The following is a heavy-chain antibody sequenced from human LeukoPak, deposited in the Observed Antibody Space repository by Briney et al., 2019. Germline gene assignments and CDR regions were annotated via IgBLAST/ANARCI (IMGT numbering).Heavy chain of an antibody. CDR3: ARDNYDSSGYYFD. V-gene: IGHV3-48*03. CDR2: ISSSGSTT. J-gene: IGHJ4*02. Sequence: QPGGSLRLSCAASGFTFSSYEMNWVRQAPGKGLEWVSYISSSGSTTHYADSVKGRFTISGDNAKKSLYLQMNSLRAEDTAVYYCARDNYDSSGYYFDWGQGTLVTVSS. CDR1: GFTFSSYE. D-gene: IGHD3-22*01.